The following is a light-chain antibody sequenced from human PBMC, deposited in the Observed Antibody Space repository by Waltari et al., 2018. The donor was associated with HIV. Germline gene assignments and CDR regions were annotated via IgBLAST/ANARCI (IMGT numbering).Light chain of an antibody. Sequence: QSALTQPASLSGSPGQSITISCTGTSSDVGGYNYVSWYQQHPGKAPKLTIYEVSNRPSGVSNRFPGSKSGNTASLTISGLQAEDEATYYCSSYTSSSTVVFGGGTTLTVL. CDR1: SSDVGGYNY. CDR3: SSYTSSSTVV. V-gene: IGLV2-14*01. CDR2: EVS. J-gene: IGLJ3*02.